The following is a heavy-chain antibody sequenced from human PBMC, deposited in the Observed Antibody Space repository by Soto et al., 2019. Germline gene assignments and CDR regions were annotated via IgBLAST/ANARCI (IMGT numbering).Heavy chain of an antibody. J-gene: IGHJ4*02. Sequence: KKNYGDSVKGRFTISRGNSKNSLYVHMNSLRAEDTAVYYCARTTTVVTPGDYWGQGTLVTVSS. V-gene: IGHV3-30*13. CDR3: ARTTTVVTPGDY. D-gene: IGHD4-17*01. CDR2: KK.